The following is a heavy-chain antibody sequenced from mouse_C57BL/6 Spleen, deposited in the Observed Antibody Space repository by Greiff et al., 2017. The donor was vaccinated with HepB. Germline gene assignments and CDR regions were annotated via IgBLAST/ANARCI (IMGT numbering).Heavy chain of an antibody. V-gene: IGHV1-15*01. J-gene: IGHJ4*01. CDR2: IDPETGGT. D-gene: IGHD1-1*01. CDR1: GYTFTDYE. Sequence: VKLMESGAELVRPGASVTLSCKASGYTFTDYEMHWVKQTPVHGLEWIGAIDPETGGTAYNQKFKGKAILTADKSSSTAYMELRSLTSEDSAVYYCTRWAQFITTVGYAMDYWGQGTSVTVSS. CDR3: TRWAQFITTVGYAMDY.